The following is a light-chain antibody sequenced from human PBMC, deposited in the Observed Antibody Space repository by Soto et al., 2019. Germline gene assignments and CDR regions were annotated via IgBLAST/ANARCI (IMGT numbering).Light chain of an antibody. CDR2: DTS. V-gene: IGKV3-20*01. CDR1: QRVSNH. CDR3: QQYGRSPWT. Sequence: EIVMTQSPDTLSVSPGETATLSCRASQRVSNHFAWYQQKPGQTPRLLIYDTSSRATGIPDRFSGSGSGTDFTLIISRLEPEDFAVYYCQQYGRSPWTFGQGTKV. J-gene: IGKJ1*01.